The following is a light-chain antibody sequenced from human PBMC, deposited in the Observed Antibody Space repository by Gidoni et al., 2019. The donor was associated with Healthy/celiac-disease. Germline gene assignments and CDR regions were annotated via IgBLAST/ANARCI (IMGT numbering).Light chain of an antibody. CDR2: AAS. J-gene: IGKJ3*01. CDR1: QSISSY. Sequence: DIQMTQSPSSLSASVGDRVTITCRASQSISSYLNWYQQKPGKAPKLLIYAASSLQSGVPSRCSGSGSGTDFTLTISSLQPEDFATYYCQQRYSTLLFTFXPXTKVDIK. V-gene: IGKV1-39*01. CDR3: QQRYSTLLFT.